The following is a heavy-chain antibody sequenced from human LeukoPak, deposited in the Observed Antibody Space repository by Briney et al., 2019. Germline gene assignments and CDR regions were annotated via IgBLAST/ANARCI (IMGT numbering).Heavy chain of an antibody. J-gene: IGHJ5*02. V-gene: IGHV3-9*01. CDR3: AKDIAAAGPPRSSWFDP. D-gene: IGHD6-13*01. CDR2: ISWSSGSI. CDR1: GFTFDDYA. Sequence: SLRLSCAASGFTFDDYAMHWVRQAPGKGLEWVSGISWSSGSIGYADSVKGRFTISRDNAKNSLYLQMNGLRAEDTALYYCAKDIAAAGPPRSSWFDPWGQGTLVTVSS.